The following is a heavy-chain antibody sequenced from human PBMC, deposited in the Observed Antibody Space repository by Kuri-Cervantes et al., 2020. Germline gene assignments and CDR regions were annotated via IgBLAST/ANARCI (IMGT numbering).Heavy chain of an antibody. CDR2: TDGSIK. D-gene: IGHD6-6*01. V-gene: IGHV3-30*04. Sequence: GESLKISCAASGFSFSTYAMHWVRQAPGKGLEWLTVTDGSIKIYTDAVEGRFIVSMDMSKNILYLQMNDLRPEDTAVYYCATLALSIAARPLIYMDVWGKGTTVTVSS. J-gene: IGHJ6*03. CDR1: GFSFSTYA. CDR3: ATLALSIAARPLIYMDV.